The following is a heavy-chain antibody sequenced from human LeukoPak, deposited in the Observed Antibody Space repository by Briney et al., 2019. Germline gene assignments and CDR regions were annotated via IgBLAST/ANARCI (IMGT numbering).Heavy chain of an antibody. CDR3: ARVYNWFDL. J-gene: IGHJ5*02. CDR1: GGSISSSNYY. V-gene: IGHV4-39*01. Sequence: SETLSLTCTVSGGSISSSNYYWGWIRQPPGKGLEWIGNIYYSGSTYYNPSLKSRVTISVDTSKNQFSLKLSSVTAADTAVYYCARVYNWFDLWGQGTLVTVSS. CDR2: IYYSGST.